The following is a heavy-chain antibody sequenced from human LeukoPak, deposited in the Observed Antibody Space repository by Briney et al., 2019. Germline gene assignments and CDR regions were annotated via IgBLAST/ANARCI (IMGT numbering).Heavy chain of an antibody. CDR1: GDSVSSNSAA. CDR2: TYYRSKWYK. J-gene: IGHJ6*03. D-gene: IGHD1-26*01. V-gene: IGHV6-1*01. Sequence: SQALSLTCAISGDSVSSNSAAWNWIRQSPSRGLEWLGRTYYRSKWYKDYAASVISRITIKPDTSKNQFSLQLNSVTPEDTAVYYCARDFSAWPKKFYYYMDVWGKGTTVTISS. CDR3: ARDFSAWPKKFYYYMDV.